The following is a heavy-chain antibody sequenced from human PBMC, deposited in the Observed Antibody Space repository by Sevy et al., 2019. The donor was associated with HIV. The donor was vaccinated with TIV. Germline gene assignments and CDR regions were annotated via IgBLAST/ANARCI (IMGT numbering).Heavy chain of an antibody. J-gene: IGHJ4*02. CDR1: GFTFSDHY. V-gene: IGHV3-72*01. CDR3: ATHAGIAAAGRVFDY. Sequence: VGSLRLSCVASGFTFSDHYMEWVRQAPGKGLEWVGRTRNKADGYTTEYAAFVKGRFTISREESKNSLYVQVNSLKTEYTAVYYCATHAGIAAAGRVFDYWGQGTLVTVSS. D-gene: IGHD6-13*01. CDR2: TRNKADGYTT.